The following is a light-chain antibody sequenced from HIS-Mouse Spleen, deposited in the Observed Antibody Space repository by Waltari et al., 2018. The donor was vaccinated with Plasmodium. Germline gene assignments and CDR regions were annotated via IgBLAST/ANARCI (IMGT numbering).Light chain of an antibody. CDR3: QQYNSYWT. V-gene: IGKV1-5*03. CDR1: QSISSW. CDR2: KAS. Sequence: DIQMTQSPSTLSASVGDRVTITCRASQSISSWLAWYQQKPGKAPKLLIYKASSLESGVPSRFSGSGSWTEFTLTISSLQPEEFATYYCQQYNSYWTFGQGTKVEIK. J-gene: IGKJ1*01.